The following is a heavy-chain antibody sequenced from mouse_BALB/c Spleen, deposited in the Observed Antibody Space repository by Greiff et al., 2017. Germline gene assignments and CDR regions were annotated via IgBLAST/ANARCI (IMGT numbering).Heavy chain of an antibody. CDR3: ARGQNPIYGNYDY. CDR2: ISSGGST. D-gene: IGHD2-1*01. CDR1: GFTFSSYA. Sequence: EVNVVESGGGLVKPGGSLKLSCAASGFTFSSYAMSWVRQTPEKRLEWVASISSGGSTYYPDSVKGRFTISRDNARNILYLQMSSLRSEDTAMYYCARGQNPIYGNYDYWGQGTTLTVSS. J-gene: IGHJ2*01. V-gene: IGHV5-6-5*01.